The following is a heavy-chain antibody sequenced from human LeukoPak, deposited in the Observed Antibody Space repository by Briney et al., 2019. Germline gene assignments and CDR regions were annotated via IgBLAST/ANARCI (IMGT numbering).Heavy chain of an antibody. CDR3: ARESLDYYDSSGYPDY. D-gene: IGHD3-22*01. V-gene: IGHV3-30*02. Sequence: GGSLRLSCAASGFTFSSYGMHWVRQAPGKGLEWVAFIRYDGSNKYYADSVKGRFTISRDNSKNTLYLQMNSLRAEDTAVYYCARESLDYYDSSGYPDYWGQGTLVTVSS. CDR2: IRYDGSNK. J-gene: IGHJ4*02. CDR1: GFTFSSYG.